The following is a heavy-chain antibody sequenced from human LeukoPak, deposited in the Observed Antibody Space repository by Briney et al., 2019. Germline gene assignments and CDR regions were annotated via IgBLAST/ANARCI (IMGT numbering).Heavy chain of an antibody. J-gene: IGHJ6*03. Sequence: ASVKVSCKASGYTFTSYAMHWVRQAPGQRLEWMGWINAGNGNTKYSQEFQGRVTITRGTSASTAYMELSSLRSEDMAVYYCARDRGDGYNRYMDVWGKGTTVTVSS. V-gene: IGHV1-3*03. CDR1: GYTFTSYA. D-gene: IGHD5-24*01. CDR2: INAGNGNT. CDR3: ARDRGDGYNRYMDV.